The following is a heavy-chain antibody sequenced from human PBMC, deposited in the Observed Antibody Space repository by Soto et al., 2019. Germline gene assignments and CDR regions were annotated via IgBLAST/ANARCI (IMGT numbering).Heavy chain of an antibody. CDR2: ISSSGGNT. V-gene: IGHV3-23*01. D-gene: IGHD6-19*01. CDR1: GFTFSSYP. J-gene: IGHJ4*02. Sequence: GGSLRLSCAASGFTFSSYPMSWVRQAPGKGLEWVSAISSSGGNTYYADSVKGRFTTSRDNSKNTLFLQMDSLRAEDTALYYCAKAIFALGAVASASDYWGQGTLVTVSS. CDR3: AKAIFALGAVASASDY.